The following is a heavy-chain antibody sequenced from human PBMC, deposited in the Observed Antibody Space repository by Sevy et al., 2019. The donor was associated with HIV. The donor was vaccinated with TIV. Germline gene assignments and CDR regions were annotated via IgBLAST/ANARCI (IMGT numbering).Heavy chain of an antibody. CDR3: TKDAGSGSFFSGYSYWNYMDV. J-gene: IGHJ6*03. D-gene: IGHD1-26*01. V-gene: IGHV3-9*01. Sequence: GGSLRLSCTASGVNLNDYAMHWVRQVPGKGLEWVSSINYNLDNIFFADLVKGGFTISRDNGKKSLYLQMDSLRVDDTALYFCTKDAGSGSFFSGYSYWNYMDVWGQGTTVTVSS. CDR1: GVNLNDYA. CDR2: INYNLDNI.